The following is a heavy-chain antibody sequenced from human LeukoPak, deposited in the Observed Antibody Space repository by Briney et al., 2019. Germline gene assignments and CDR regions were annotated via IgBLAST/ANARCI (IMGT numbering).Heavy chain of an antibody. CDR2: IDHSGST. D-gene: IGHD6-6*01. J-gene: IGHJ4*02. CDR1: GGSFSGYY. CDR3: ARGGNSSSSAFDY. V-gene: IGHV4-34*01. Sequence: SETLSLTCAVYGGSFSGYYWSWIRQPPGKGLEWIGEIDHSGSTNYNPSLKSRVTISVDTSKNQFSLKLSSVTAADTAVYYCARGGNSSSSAFDYWGQGTLVTVSS.